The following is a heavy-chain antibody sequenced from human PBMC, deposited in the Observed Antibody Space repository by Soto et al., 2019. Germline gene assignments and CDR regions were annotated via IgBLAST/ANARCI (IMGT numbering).Heavy chain of an antibody. J-gene: IGHJ4*02. CDR1: GGSISSGGYY. CDR2: IYYSGST. V-gene: IGHV4-31*03. Sequence: SETLSLTCTVSGGSISSGGYYWSWIRQHPGKGLEWIGYIYYSGSTYSKTSLKSRVTISVETSKNQFSLKLSSVTAADTAVYYCARDPFRQFDYWGQGTLVTVSS. CDR3: ARDPFRQFDY.